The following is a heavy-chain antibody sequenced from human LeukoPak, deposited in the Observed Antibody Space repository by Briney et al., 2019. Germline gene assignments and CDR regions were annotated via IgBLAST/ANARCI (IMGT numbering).Heavy chain of an antibody. J-gene: IGHJ4*02. V-gene: IGHV3-21*01. CDR2: IDSSGGYM. CDR3: ARAIGYGDYGGY. Sequence: GGSLRLSCEASGFTFNTYSMNWVRQAPGKGLEWVSSIDSSGGYMFYADSVKGRFTISRDDAKNSLYLQMNSLRAEDTAVYYCARAIGYGDYGGYWGQGTLVTVSS. CDR1: GFTFNTYS. D-gene: IGHD4-17*01.